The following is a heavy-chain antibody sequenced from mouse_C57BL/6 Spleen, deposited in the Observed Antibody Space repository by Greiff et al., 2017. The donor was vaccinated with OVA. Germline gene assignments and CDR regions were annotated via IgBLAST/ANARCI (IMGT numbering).Heavy chain of an antibody. J-gene: IGHJ1*03. D-gene: IGHD2-5*01. CDR1: GYTFTSYW. Sequence: QVQLQQPGAELVKPGASVKLSCKASGYTFTSYWMHWVKQRPGRGLEWIGRIDPNSGGTKYNEKFKGKATLTVDTSSSTAYMQLSSLTSEDSAVYYCARYGDYSNYETDWYFDVWGTGTTVTVSS. CDR3: ARYGDYSNYETDWYFDV. CDR2: IDPNSGGT. V-gene: IGHV1-62-3*01.